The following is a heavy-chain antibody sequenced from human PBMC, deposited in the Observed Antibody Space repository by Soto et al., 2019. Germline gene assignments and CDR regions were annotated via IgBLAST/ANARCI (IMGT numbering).Heavy chain of an antibody. Sequence: GGSLRLSCAASGFTFSSYSMNWVRQAPGKGLEWVSSISSSSSYIYYADSVKGRFTISRDNAKNSLYLQMNSLRAEDTAVYYCALNREQDHYADAFDSWAQRTMVTVSS. CDR2: ISSSSSYI. V-gene: IGHV3-21*01. D-gene: IGHD4-17*01. CDR1: GFTFSSYS. J-gene: IGHJ3*02. CDR3: ALNREQDHYADAFDS.